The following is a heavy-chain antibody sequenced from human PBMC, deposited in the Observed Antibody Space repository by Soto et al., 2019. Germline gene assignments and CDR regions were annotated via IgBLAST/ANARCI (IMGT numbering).Heavy chain of an antibody. J-gene: IGHJ4*02. V-gene: IGHV3-7*01. D-gene: IGHD1-1*01. CDR3: ARTGDGHHDFLDY. Sequence: EVHLEESGGRLIQPGGSLRLSCADSGFTFSSYWMNWVRQAPGKGLEWVANINQDGSDYNLVASVKGRFTISRDNAKNSLFLQMNALRVEDTAVYYCARTGDGHHDFLDYWGQGILASVSS. CDR1: GFTFSSYW. CDR2: INQDGSDY.